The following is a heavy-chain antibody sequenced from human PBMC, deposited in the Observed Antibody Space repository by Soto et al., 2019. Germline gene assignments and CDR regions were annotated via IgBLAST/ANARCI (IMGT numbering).Heavy chain of an antibody. CDR3: ARGSYSDSSGSKKCSDY. Sequence: SETLSLTCTVSGGSINSYYWSWIRQPPGKGLEWIGYIYYRGSPNYNPSLKSRVTISLDTSKNQFSLKLSSATAADTAVYYCARGSYSDSSGSKKCSDYWGQGTLVTVSS. D-gene: IGHD3-22*01. J-gene: IGHJ4*02. CDR1: GGSINSYY. V-gene: IGHV4-59*01. CDR2: IYYRGSP.